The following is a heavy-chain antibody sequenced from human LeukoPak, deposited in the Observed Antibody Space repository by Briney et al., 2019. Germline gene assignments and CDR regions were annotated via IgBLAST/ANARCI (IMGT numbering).Heavy chain of an antibody. D-gene: IGHD5-24*01. CDR2: IRFDGTNT. J-gene: IGHJ4*02. V-gene: IGHV3-30*02. Sequence: GGSLRLSCAASGFTFSNYGMHWVRQAPGKGLEWVAFIRFDGTNTYYLDSVKGRFTISRDNSKNTLSLEMNSLSTEDTALYYCAKDQVPRDSYNGRYDYWGQGTLVTVSS. CDR3: AKDQVPRDSYNGRYDY. CDR1: GFTFSNYG.